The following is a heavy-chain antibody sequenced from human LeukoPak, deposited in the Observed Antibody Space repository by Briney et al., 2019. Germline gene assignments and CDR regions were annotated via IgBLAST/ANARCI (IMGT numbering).Heavy chain of an antibody. Sequence: SETLSLTCTVSGASISSYYWSWIRQPPGKGLEWIGHIYNSGSTNYNPSLKSRVTISVDTSKNQFSLKLSSVTAADTAVYYCARSGRYYGSSGYYYVVYWGQGTLVTVSS. CDR1: GASISSYY. V-gene: IGHV4-59*08. CDR3: ARSGRYYGSSGYYYVVY. J-gene: IGHJ4*02. CDR2: IYNSGST. D-gene: IGHD3-22*01.